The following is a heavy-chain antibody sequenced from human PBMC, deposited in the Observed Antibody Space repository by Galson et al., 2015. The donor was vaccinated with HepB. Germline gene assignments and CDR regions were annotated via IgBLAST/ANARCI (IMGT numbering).Heavy chain of an antibody. D-gene: IGHD1-1*01. Sequence: SVKVSCKASGYTFTDYYIHWVRQAPGQGLEWMGWINPKSGGTNFAQKLQDRVSMTGDTSISTAYMELSRLSSDDTAIYYCARDFKYNWNDGQNYHNYGMNVWGQGTTVSVSS. CDR1: GYTFTDYY. CDR2: INPKSGGT. J-gene: IGHJ6*02. V-gene: IGHV1-2*02. CDR3: ARDFKYNWNDGQNYHNYGMNV.